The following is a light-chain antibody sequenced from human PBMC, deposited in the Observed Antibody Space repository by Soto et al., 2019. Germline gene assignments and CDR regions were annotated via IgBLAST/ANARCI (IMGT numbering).Light chain of an antibody. CDR2: DVD. CDR3: SSYTSSSTRV. Sequence: QSVLTQPASVSGSPLQSITISCTVTSSEVGGYNYVSWYQQYPGKAPKVVIYDVDNRPSGVSHRFSGSKSGNTASLTISGLQAEDEADYYCSSYTSSSTRVFGTGTKVTVL. CDR1: SSEVGGYNY. V-gene: IGLV2-14*03. J-gene: IGLJ1*01.